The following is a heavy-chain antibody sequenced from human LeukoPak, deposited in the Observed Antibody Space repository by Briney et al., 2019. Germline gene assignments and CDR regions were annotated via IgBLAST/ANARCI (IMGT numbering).Heavy chain of an antibody. D-gene: IGHD3-3*01. J-gene: IGHJ3*02. CDR1: GGSFSGYY. V-gene: IGHV4-34*01. CDR2: INHSGST. Sequence: SETLSLTCAVYGGSFSGYYWSWIRQPPGEGLEWIGEINHSGSTNYNPSLKSRVTISVDTSKNQFSLKLSSVIAADTAVYYCARGLYYDFWSGYSTAFDIWGQGTMVTVSS. CDR3: ARGLYYDFWSGYSTAFDI.